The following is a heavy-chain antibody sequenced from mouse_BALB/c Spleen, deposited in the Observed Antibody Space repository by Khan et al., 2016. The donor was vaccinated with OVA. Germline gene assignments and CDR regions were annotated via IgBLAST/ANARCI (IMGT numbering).Heavy chain of an antibody. D-gene: IGHD1-2*01. CDR1: GYTFTDYY. V-gene: IGHV1-77*01. CDR3: ARKYYFGYTFAY. Sequence: QVQLKQSGAELARPGASVKLSCKASGYTFTDYYINWVKQRTGQGLEWIGEISPGSGDTYYNERFKGKATLTADKSSSTAYMQLSSLTSEDSAVYFCARKYYFGYTFAYWGQGTLVTVSA. CDR2: ISPGSGDT. J-gene: IGHJ3*01.